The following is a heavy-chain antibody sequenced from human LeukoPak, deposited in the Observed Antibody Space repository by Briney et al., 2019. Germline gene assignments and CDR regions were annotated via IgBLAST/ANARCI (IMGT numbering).Heavy chain of an antibody. CDR3: AREGVRHTGGMDV. V-gene: IGHV3-48*01. D-gene: IGHD2-8*02. CDR1: GFTFSTYS. J-gene: IGHJ6*02. CDR2: ISSSSSTI. Sequence: TGGSLRLSCAASGFTFSTYSMNWVRQAPGKGLEWVSYISSSSSTIYYADSVKGRFTISRDNAKNSLYLQMNSLRAEDTAVYYCAREGVRHTGGMDVWGQGTTVTVSS.